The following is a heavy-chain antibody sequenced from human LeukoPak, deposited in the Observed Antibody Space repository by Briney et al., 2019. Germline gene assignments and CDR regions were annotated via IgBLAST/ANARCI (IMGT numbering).Heavy chain of an antibody. Sequence: SETLSLTCTVSGGSISSYYWSWIRQPPGKGLEWIGYIYYSGSTNYNPSLKSRVTISVDTSKNQFSLKLSSVTAADTAVYYCARWLQLDRYYCMDVWGKGTTVTVSS. CDR2: IYYSGST. V-gene: IGHV4-59*01. J-gene: IGHJ6*03. CDR3: ARWLQLDRYYCMDV. CDR1: GGSISSYY. D-gene: IGHD5-24*01.